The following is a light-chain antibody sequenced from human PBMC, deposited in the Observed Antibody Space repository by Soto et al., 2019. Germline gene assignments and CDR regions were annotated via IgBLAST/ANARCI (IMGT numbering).Light chain of an antibody. CDR1: QGIRSY. CDR3: QQYGSSPRT. Sequence: DIQLTQSPSFLSASVGDRVTITCRASQGIRSYLAWYQQRPGKAPELLIYGASTLRPGGASRFSGSGSGTDFTLTISRLEPEDFAVYYCQQYGSSPRTVGQGTKVDIK. J-gene: IGKJ1*01. V-gene: IGKV1-9*01. CDR2: GAS.